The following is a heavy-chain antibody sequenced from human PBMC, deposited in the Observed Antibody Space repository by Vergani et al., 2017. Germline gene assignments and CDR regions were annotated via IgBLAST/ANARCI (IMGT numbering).Heavy chain of an antibody. CDR3: AKDRTYGDYPNGFDP. J-gene: IGHJ5*02. CDR2: ISGSGGST. V-gene: IGHV3-23*04. CDR1: GFTFSSYA. D-gene: IGHD4-17*01. Sequence: VQLVESGGGVVQPGRSLRLSCAASGFTFSSYAMSWVRQAPGKGLEWVSAISGSGGSTYYADSVKGRLTISRDNSKNTLYLQMNSLRAEDTAVYYCAKDRTYGDYPNGFDPWGQGTLVTVSS.